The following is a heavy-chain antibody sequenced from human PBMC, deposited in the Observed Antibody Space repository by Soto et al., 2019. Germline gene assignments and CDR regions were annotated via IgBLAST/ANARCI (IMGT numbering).Heavy chain of an antibody. D-gene: IGHD3-22*01. V-gene: IGHV4-30-4*01. Sequence: SETLSLTCTVSGGSISSHDYYWTWIRQPPGKGLEWVAYIHNSGATYDNPSLKSRVTISVDTSKNQFSLKLYSVTAADTAVYYCARTPSTYYYDSSGYYYNWFDPWGQGTLVTVS. CDR2: IHNSGAT. J-gene: IGHJ5*02. CDR3: ARTPSTYYYDSSGYYYNWFDP. CDR1: GGSISSHDYY.